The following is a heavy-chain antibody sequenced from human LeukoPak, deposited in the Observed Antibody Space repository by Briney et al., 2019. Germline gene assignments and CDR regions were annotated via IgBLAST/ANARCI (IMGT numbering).Heavy chain of an antibody. J-gene: IGHJ4*02. V-gene: IGHV1-2*02. D-gene: IGHD1-26*01. CDR1: GYSFTGYY. CDR3: AREANSGSPVHSFDY. Sequence: ASVKVSSKASGYSFTGYYMHWVRQAPGQGLEWMGWINPNSGGTKYAQKFQGRVTMTRDTSISTAYMEVSRLRSDDTAVYYCAREANSGSPVHSFDYWGQGTLVTVSS. CDR2: INPNSGGT.